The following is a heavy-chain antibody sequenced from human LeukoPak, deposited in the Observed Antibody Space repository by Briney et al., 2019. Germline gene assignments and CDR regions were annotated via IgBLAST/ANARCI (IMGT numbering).Heavy chain of an antibody. V-gene: IGHV4-59*08. J-gene: IGHJ5*02. CDR3: ARAYYYGSGIFDP. CDR1: GGSISSYY. CDR2: IYYSGST. D-gene: IGHD3-10*01. Sequence: SETLSLTCTVSGGSISSYYWSWIRQPPGEGLEWIGYIYYSGSTNYNPSLKSRVTISVDTSKNQFSLKLSSVTAADTAVYYCARAYYYGSGIFDPWGQGTLVTVSS.